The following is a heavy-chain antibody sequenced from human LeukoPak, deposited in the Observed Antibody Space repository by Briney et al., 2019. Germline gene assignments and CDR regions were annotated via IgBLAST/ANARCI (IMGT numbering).Heavy chain of an antibody. D-gene: IGHD2-21*02. CDR2: IYYTGDT. CDR1: GGSISTYY. Sequence: SETLSLICTVSGGSISTYYWSWVRQPPGKGLEWIGYIYYTGDTRSNPSLKSRVTLLVDTSKNQFSLRLTSVTAADTAVYYCARHQRGFCDGGDCPYYFDHWGQGTLVTVSS. CDR3: ARHQRGFCDGGDCPYYFDH. J-gene: IGHJ4*02. V-gene: IGHV4-59*08.